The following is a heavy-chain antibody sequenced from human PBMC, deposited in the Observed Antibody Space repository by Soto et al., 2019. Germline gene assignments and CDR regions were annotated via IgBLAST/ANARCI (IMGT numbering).Heavy chain of an antibody. Sequence: ASVKVSCKVSGYTLTELSMHWVRQAPGKGLEWMGGFDPEDGETIYAQKFQGRVTMTEDTSTDTAYMELSSLRSEDTAVYYCATERGVTTVNHDAFDIWGQGTMVSVS. D-gene: IGHD4-17*01. J-gene: IGHJ3*02. CDR3: ATERGVTTVNHDAFDI. CDR2: FDPEDGET. CDR1: GYTLTELS. V-gene: IGHV1-24*01.